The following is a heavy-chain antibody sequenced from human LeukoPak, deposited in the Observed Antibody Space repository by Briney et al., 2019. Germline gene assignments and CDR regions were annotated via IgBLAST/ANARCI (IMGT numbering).Heavy chain of an antibody. Sequence: GGSLRLSCAASGFTFSSYSMNWVRQAPGKGLERVSCISSSSTYISYADSVKGRFAISRDNAKNSLYLQMNSLRAEDTAVYYCASTIAVAGTGEYWGQGTLVTVSS. V-gene: IGHV3-21*01. CDR1: GFTFSSYS. D-gene: IGHD6-19*01. CDR2: ISSSSTYI. J-gene: IGHJ4*02. CDR3: ASTIAVAGTGEY.